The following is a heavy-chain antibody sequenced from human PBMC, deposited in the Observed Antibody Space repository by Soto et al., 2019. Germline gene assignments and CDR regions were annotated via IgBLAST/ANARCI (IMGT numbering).Heavy chain of an antibody. CDR2: VSYDGSNK. J-gene: IGHJ6*03. Sequence: QVQLVESGGGVVQPGRSLRLSCAASGFTFSSYGMHWVRQAPGKGLEWVAVVSYDGSNKYYADSVKGRFTISRDTSKNTLYLQMNSLRAEDTAVYYCAKDYGDYLHLRGHYYIDVWGKGTTVTVSS. CDR1: GFTFSSYG. D-gene: IGHD4-17*01. CDR3: AKDYGDYLHLRGHYYIDV. V-gene: IGHV3-30*18.